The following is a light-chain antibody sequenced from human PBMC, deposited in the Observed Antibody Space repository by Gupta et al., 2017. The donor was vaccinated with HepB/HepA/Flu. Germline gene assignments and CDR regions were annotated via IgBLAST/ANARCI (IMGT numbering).Light chain of an antibody. CDR2: ENN. CDR3: GTWDNSRSGYV. Sequence: QSVLTQPPSVSAAPGQKVTISCSGSGSNIGNNYVSWYQHLPGTAPKYLMYENNKRPSGIPDRFSGSKSGTSATLDITGLQTGDEADYYCGTWDNSRSGYVFGTGTKVTV. CDR1: GSNIGNNY. V-gene: IGLV1-51*02. J-gene: IGLJ1*01.